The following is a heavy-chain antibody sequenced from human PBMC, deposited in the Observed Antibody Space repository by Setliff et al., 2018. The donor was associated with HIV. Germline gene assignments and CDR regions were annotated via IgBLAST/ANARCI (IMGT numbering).Heavy chain of an antibody. V-gene: IGHV1-18*01. Sequence: GASVKVSCKTSGYPFTSYALPWVRQAPGQGLEWMGWISGYNGKTNYPQKLQGRLTMTTDTSTSTVYMELRSLRSDDTAMYDCARVNYPSLSSSWYRLDYYYYMDVWGKGTMVTVSS. CDR2: ISGYNGKT. D-gene: IGHD6-13*01. CDR1: GYPFTSYA. CDR3: ARVNYPSLSSSWYRLDYYYYMDV. J-gene: IGHJ6*03.